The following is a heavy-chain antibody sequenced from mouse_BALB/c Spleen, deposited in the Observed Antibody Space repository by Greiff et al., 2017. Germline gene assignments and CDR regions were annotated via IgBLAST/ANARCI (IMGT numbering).Heavy chain of an antibody. CDR2: ISSGGSYT. CDR3: ARGDYDEFYYFDY. J-gene: IGHJ2*01. CDR1: GFTFSSYA. V-gene: IGHV5-9-3*01. Sequence: VQLKQSGGGLVKPGGSLKLSCAASGFTFSSYAMSWVRQTPEKRLEWVATISSGGSYTYYPDSVKGRFTISRDNAKNTLYLQMSSLRSEDTAMYYCARGDYDEFYYFDYWGQGTTLTVSS. D-gene: IGHD2-4*01.